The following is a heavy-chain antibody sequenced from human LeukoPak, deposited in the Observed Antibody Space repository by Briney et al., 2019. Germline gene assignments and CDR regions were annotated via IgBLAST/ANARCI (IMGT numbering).Heavy chain of an antibody. D-gene: IGHD1-26*01. Sequence: GGSLRLSCAASGFTFDDYGMSWVRQAPGKGLEWVSGINWNGGSTGYADSVKGRFTISRDNAKNSLYLQMNSLRAEDTALYYCARDLGYSGSSLSYYYYYTDVWGKGTTVTVSS. CDR1: GFTFDDYG. CDR2: INWNGGST. V-gene: IGHV3-20*04. CDR3: ARDLGYSGSSLSYYYYYTDV. J-gene: IGHJ6*03.